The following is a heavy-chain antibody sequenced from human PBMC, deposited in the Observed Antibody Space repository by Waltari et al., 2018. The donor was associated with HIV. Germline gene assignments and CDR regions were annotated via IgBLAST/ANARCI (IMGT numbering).Heavy chain of an antibody. J-gene: IGHJ6*02. Sequence: QVQLVQSGAEVKKPGASVKVSCKASGYTFTGYYMHWVRQAPGQGLEWMGWINPKSDGTNYAQKFQGRFTMTRDTSTSTAYMELSRLRSDDTALYYCARDRIAVTGSYYYGMDVWGQGTTVTVSS. D-gene: IGHD6-19*01. V-gene: IGHV1-2*02. CDR1: GYTFTGYY. CDR3: ARDRIAVTGSYYYGMDV. CDR2: INPKSDGT.